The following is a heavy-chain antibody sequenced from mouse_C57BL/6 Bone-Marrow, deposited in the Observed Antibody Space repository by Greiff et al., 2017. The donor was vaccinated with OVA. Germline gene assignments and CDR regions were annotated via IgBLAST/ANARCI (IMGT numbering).Heavy chain of an antibody. J-gene: IGHJ3*01. CDR1: GYTFTSYW. V-gene: IGHV1-59*01. Sequence: QVQLQQPGAELERPGTSVKLSCKASGYTFTSYWMHWVKQRPGQGLEWIGVIDPSDSYTNYNQKFKGKATLTVDTSSSTAYMQLSSLTSEDSAVYYCARWGQLRLWFAYWGQGTLVTVSA. CDR3: ARWGQLRLWFAY. D-gene: IGHD3-2*02. CDR2: IDPSDSYT.